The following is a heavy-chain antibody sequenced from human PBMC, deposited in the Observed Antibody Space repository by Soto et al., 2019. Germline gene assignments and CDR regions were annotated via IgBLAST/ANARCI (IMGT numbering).Heavy chain of an antibody. CDR3: ASIAGYCGGGSCQDNWFDP. D-gene: IGHD2-15*01. V-gene: IGHV1-18*01. CDR1: GYTFTSYG. CDR2: ISAYNGNT. J-gene: IGHJ5*02. Sequence: QVQLVQSGAEVKKPGASVKVSCKASGYTFTSYGISWVRQAPGQGLEWMGWISAYNGNTNYAQKLQGRVTMTTDTSTSTAYMELRSLRADDTAVYYCASIAGYCGGGSCQDNWFDPWGQGTLVTVSS.